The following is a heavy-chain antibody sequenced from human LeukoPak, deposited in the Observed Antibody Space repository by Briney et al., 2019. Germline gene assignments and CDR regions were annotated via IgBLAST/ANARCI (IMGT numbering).Heavy chain of an antibody. J-gene: IGHJ3*02. CDR2: IIPIFGTA. D-gene: IGHD3-22*01. Sequence: GASVKVSCKASGGTFSSYAISWVRQAPGQGLEWMGRIIPIFGTANYAQKFQGRVTITTDESTSTAYMELSSLRSEDTAVYYCARSGYYDSSGRPSPDAFDIWGQGTMVTVSS. CDR3: ARSGYYDSSGRPSPDAFDI. CDR1: GGTFSSYA. V-gene: IGHV1-69*05.